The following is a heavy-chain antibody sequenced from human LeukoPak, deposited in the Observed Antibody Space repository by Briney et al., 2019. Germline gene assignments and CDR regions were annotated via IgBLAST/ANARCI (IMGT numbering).Heavy chain of an antibody. D-gene: IGHD4-17*01. CDR3: SRCDYGDYYFDY. Sequence: SGPTLVNPTQTLTLTCTFSGFSLNTSEVGVGWIRQPPGRALEWLALIYWDDAKRYSPSLKSRLTVTKDTSKNQVVLTMTNMDPVDTATYYCSRCDYGDYYFDYWGQGTLVTVSS. CDR2: IYWDDAK. J-gene: IGHJ4*02. V-gene: IGHV2-5*02. CDR1: GFSLNTSEVG.